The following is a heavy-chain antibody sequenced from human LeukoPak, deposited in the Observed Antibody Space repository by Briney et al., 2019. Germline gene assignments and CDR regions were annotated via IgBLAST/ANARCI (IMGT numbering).Heavy chain of an antibody. J-gene: IGHJ5*02. Sequence: APVKVSCKASGYSFTNYGVAWVRQAPGQGPEWMGWISAKNGNANYAQQFQGRVTMTIETTTNTAYMELRSLRSDDTTVYYCAGDLNGGMFGSWGQGTLVTVSS. CDR2: ISAKNGNA. CDR1: GYSFTNYG. CDR3: AGDLNGGMFGS. D-gene: IGHD3-3*01. V-gene: IGHV1-18*01.